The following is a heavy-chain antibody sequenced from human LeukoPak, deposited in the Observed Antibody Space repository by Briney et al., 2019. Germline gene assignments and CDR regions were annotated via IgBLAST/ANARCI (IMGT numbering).Heavy chain of an antibody. CDR3: ARDRSGIAAAGTGVPFDY. CDR2: IYYSGST. CDR1: GGSFSSSSYY. V-gene: IGHV4-39*07. Sequence: SETLSLTCTVSGGSFSSSSYYWGWIRQPPGKGLEWIGSIYYSGSTYYNPSLKSRVTISADTSKNQFSLKLSSVTAADTAVYYRARDRSGIAAAGTGVPFDYWGQGTLVTVSS. J-gene: IGHJ4*02. D-gene: IGHD6-13*01.